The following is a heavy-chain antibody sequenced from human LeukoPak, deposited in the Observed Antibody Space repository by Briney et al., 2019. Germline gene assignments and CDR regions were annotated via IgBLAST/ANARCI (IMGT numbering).Heavy chain of an antibody. V-gene: IGHV3-23*01. D-gene: IGHD3-10*01. J-gene: IGHJ4*02. CDR3: AKDGAMVRGVMDY. CDR2: ISGSGGST. Sequence: PGGSLRLSCAASGFTFSSYGMSWVRQAPGKGLEWVSAISGSGGSTYYADSVKGRFTISRDSSKNTLYLQMNSLRAEDTAVYYCAKDGAMVRGVMDYWGQGTLVTVSS. CDR1: GFTFSSYG.